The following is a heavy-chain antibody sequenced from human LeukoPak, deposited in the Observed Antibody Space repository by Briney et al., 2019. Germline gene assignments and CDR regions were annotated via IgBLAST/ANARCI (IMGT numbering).Heavy chain of an antibody. CDR1: GFTFSSYS. D-gene: IGHD3-3*01. J-gene: IGHJ4*02. Sequence: PGGSLRLSCAASGFTFSSYSMNWVRQAPGKGLEWVSYISSSSSTIYYADSVKGRFTISRDNAKNSLYLQMNSLRAEDTAVYYCARIYDFWSWGQGTLVTASS. CDR2: ISSSSSTI. V-gene: IGHV3-48*01. CDR3: ARIYDFWS.